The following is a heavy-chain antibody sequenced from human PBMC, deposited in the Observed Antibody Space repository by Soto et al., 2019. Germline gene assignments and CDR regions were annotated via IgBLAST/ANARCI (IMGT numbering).Heavy chain of an antibody. D-gene: IGHD1-26*01. CDR2: INSDGSRI. CDR3: ARVATGSYNWFDP. CDR1: GFSFSTYW. V-gene: IGHV3-74*01. J-gene: IGHJ5*02. Sequence: EVELVESGGGLVQPGGSLRLSCAASGFSFSTYWMHWVRQAPGKGLVWVSRINSDGSRINYGDSVKGRFTVSRDNAKNTVYLQMNSLRADDTAVHYCARVATGSYNWFDPWGQGTLVTVSS.